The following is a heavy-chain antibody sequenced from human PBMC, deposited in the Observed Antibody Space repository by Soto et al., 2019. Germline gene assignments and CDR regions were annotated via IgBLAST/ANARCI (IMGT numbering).Heavy chain of an antibody. CDR3: AKDSLTTVVTPRGGFDY. CDR1: GFTFSSYG. J-gene: IGHJ4*02. CDR2: ISYDGCNK. V-gene: IGHV3-30*18. D-gene: IGHD4-17*01. Sequence: QVQLVESGGGVVQPGRSLRLSCAASGFTFSSYGMHWVRQAPGKGLEWVAVISYDGCNKYYADSVKGRFTISRDNSKNTLYLQMNSLRAEDTAVYYCAKDSLTTVVTPRGGFDYWGQGTLVTVSS.